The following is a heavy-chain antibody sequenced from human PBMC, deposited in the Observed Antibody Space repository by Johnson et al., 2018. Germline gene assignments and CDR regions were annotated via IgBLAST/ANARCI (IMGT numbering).Heavy chain of an antibody. D-gene: IGHD3-22*01. Sequence: QVQLVQSGAEVKKPGASVKVSCKASGYTFTSYDINWVRQATGQGLEWMGWMNPNSGNTGYAQKFQGRVTMTRNTSISTAYMELSSLGSEDTADYYCVNTVIDSSGYFYSWFDPWGQGTLVTVSS. J-gene: IGHJ5*02. CDR1: GYTFTSYD. CDR2: MNPNSGNT. V-gene: IGHV1-8*01. CDR3: VNTVIDSSGYFYSWFDP.